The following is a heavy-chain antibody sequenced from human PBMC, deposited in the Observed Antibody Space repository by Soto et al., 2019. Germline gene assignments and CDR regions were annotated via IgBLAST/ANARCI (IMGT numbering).Heavy chain of an antibody. Sequence: SETLSLTCAVYGGSFSGYYWSWIRQPPGKGLEWIGEINHSGSTNYNPSLKSRVTISVDTSKNQFSLKLSSVTAADTAVYYCARGKGCSGGSCYRKPLYYFDYWGQGTLVTVS. CDR1: GGSFSGYY. V-gene: IGHV4-34*01. CDR3: ARGKGCSGGSCYRKPLYYFDY. D-gene: IGHD2-15*01. J-gene: IGHJ4*02. CDR2: INHSGST.